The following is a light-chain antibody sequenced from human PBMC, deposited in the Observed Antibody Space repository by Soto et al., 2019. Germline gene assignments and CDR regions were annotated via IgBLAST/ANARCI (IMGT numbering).Light chain of an antibody. CDR2: GAS. CDR1: QSVSSSY. V-gene: IGKV3-20*01. Sequence: EIVLTQSPGTRSLSPGERATLSCRASQSVSSSYLSWYQQKPGQAPRLLIYGASSRATGIPDRFSGSGSGTDFTLTISGLEPEDFAVYYCQQYGSSPRTFGQGTKVEI. J-gene: IGKJ1*01. CDR3: QQYGSSPRT.